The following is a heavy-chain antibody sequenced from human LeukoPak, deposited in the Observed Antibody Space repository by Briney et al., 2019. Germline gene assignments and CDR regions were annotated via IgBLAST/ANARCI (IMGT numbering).Heavy chain of an antibody. J-gene: IGHJ6*02. V-gene: IGHV1-69*13. CDR3: ARVQWLVGGVGYYYGMDV. Sequence: GASVKVSCKASGGTFSSYAISWVRQAPGQGLEWMGGIIPIFGTANYAQKFQGRVTITADESTSTVYMELSSLRSEDTAVYYCARVQWLVGGVGYYYGMDVWGQGTTVTVSS. CDR2: IIPIFGTA. CDR1: GGTFSSYA. D-gene: IGHD6-19*01.